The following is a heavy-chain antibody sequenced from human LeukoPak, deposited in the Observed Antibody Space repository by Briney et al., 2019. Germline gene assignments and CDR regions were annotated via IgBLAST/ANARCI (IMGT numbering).Heavy chain of an antibody. D-gene: IGHD3-10*01. CDR3: ARGRSIALLRGVAISDGFDI. CDR1: GFTFSTHG. Sequence: GGSLRLSCAASGFTFSTHGMNWVRQAPGKGLEWVSFIDTSSSYKYYADSVKGRFTISRDNAKNSLYLQMKSLRADDTALYYCARGRSIALLRGVAISDGFDIWGQGTMVTVSS. V-gene: IGHV3-21*01. CDR2: IDTSSSYK. J-gene: IGHJ3*02.